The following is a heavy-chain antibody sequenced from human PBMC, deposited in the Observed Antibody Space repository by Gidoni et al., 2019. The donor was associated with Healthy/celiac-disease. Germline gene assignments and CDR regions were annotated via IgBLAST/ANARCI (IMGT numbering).Heavy chain of an antibody. Sequence: EVQLVESGGGLVQPGGSLRLSCAASGFTFRSYAMSWVRQAPGKGLEWVSAISGSGGSTYYADSVKGRFTISRDNSKNTLYLQMNSLRAEDTAVYYCAKDSIGALLWFGEVPSAYWGQGTLVTVSS. CDR1: GFTFRSYA. CDR2: ISGSGGST. D-gene: IGHD3-10*01. V-gene: IGHV3-23*04. CDR3: AKDSIGALLWFGEVPSAY. J-gene: IGHJ4*02.